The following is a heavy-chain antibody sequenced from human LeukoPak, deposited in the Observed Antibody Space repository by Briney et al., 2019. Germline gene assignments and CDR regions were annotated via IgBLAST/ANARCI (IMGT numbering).Heavy chain of an antibody. J-gene: IGHJ4*02. V-gene: IGHV3-23*01. CDR1: GFNFNTYS. CDR2: ITATSSST. CDR3: AKLFESGTYNNFFHY. D-gene: IGHD3-10*01. Sequence: GGSLRLSCEASGFNFNTYSMAWVRQAPGKGLEWVSAITATSSSTHDADSVQGRFTISRDNSKNTLYLQMNSLRPEDTAIYYCAKLFESGTYNNFFHYWGQGTLVTVFS.